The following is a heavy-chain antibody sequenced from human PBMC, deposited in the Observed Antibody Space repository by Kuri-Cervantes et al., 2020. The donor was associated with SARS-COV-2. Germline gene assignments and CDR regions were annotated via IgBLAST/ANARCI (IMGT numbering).Heavy chain of an antibody. V-gene: IGHV5-10-1*01. J-gene: IGHJ4*02. Sequence: KVPCKGSGYSFTSYWISWVRQMPGKGLEWMGRIDPSDSYTNYSPSFQGHVTISADKSISTAYLQWSSLKASDTAMYYCARHFRHYYDSSGYYHDDYWGQGTLVTVSS. CDR1: GYSFTSYW. CDR3: ARHFRHYYDSSGYYHDDY. D-gene: IGHD3-22*01. CDR2: IDPSDSYT.